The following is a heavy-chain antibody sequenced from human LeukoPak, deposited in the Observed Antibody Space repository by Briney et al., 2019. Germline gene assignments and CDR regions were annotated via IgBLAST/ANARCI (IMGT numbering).Heavy chain of an antibody. V-gene: IGHV3-53*01. Sequence: GGSLRLSCAASGFSVRSKYMSWVRQAPGRGLEWVSVLQSVGNTFYADSVKGRFSISRDRSKNTVYLQMDSLRAEDTAVYYCARDAEGEEQMATTYFDLWGQGTLVIVSS. CDR3: ARDAEGEEQMATTYFDL. D-gene: IGHD5-24*01. CDR1: GFSVRSKY. J-gene: IGHJ4*02. CDR2: LQSVGNT.